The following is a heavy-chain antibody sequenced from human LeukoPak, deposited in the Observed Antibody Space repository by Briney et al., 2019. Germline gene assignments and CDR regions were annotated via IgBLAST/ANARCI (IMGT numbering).Heavy chain of an antibody. V-gene: IGHV3-48*03. CDR1: GFSVNSNY. CDR3: ARAPAKTYCSGGSCYSGYYYYYMDV. J-gene: IGHJ6*03. D-gene: IGHD2-15*01. CDR2: ISSSGSTI. Sequence: GGSLRLSCSASGFSVNSNYMTWVRQAPGKGLEWVSYISSSGSTIYYADSVKGRFTISRDNAKNSLYLQMNSLRAEDTAVYYCARAPAKTYCSGGSCYSGYYYYYMDVWGKGTTVTVSS.